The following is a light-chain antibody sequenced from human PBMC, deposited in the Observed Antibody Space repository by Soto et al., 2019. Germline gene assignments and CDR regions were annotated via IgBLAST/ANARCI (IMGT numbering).Light chain of an antibody. J-gene: IGLJ2*01. CDR3: CSYGGGRTPLG. CDR1: RSDVGGYKY. Sequence: QSALTQPRSVSGSPGQSVAISCTGSRSDVGGYKYVSWYQQFPGKAPKLIIYDVSRRPSGVPDRFSGSKSGNTASLSISGLQAEDEGDYYCCSYGGGRTPLGFGGGTKLPVL. V-gene: IGLV2-11*01. CDR2: DVS.